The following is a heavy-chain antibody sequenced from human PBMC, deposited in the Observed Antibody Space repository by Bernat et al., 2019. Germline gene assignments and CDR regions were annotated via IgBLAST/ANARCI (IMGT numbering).Heavy chain of an antibody. CDR3: AQSQYYYDSSGYELFDY. J-gene: IGHJ4*02. Sequence: QITLKESGPTLVKPTQTLTLTCTFSGFSLSTSGVGVDWIRQPPGKALEWLALIYWDDDKRYSPSLKSRLTITKDTSKNQVVLTMTNMDPVDTATYYCAQSQYYYDSSGYELFDYWGQGTLVTVSS. CDR1: GFSLSTSGVG. CDR2: IYWDDDK. V-gene: IGHV2-5*02. D-gene: IGHD3-22*01.